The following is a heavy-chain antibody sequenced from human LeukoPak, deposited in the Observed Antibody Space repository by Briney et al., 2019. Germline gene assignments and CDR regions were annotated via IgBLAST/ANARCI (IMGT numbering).Heavy chain of an antibody. D-gene: IGHD2-15*01. J-gene: IGHJ4*02. V-gene: IGHV3-30-3*01. CDR1: GFTFSSYA. CDR3: AKDSGGTAVDLDY. Sequence: GGSLRLSCAASGFTFSSYAMHWVRQAPGKGLEWVAVISYDGSNKYYADSVKGRFTISRDNSKNTLYLQMSSLRVEDTAVYYCAKDSGGTAVDLDYWGQGTLVTVSS. CDR2: ISYDGSNK.